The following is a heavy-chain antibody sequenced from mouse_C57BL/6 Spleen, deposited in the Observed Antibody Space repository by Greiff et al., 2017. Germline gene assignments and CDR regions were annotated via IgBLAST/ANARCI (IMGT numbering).Heavy chain of an antibody. CDR1: GYTFTSYW. CDR3: AKDYGSRGYYFDY. J-gene: IGHJ2*01. CDR2: IYPGSGST. Sequence: QVQLQQPGAELVKPGASVKMSCKASGYTFTSYWITWVKQRPGQGLEWIGDIYPGSGSTNYNEKFKSKATLTVDTASSTAYMQLSSLTSEDSAVYYCAKDYGSRGYYFDYWGQGTTLTVSS. D-gene: IGHD1-1*01. V-gene: IGHV1-55*01.